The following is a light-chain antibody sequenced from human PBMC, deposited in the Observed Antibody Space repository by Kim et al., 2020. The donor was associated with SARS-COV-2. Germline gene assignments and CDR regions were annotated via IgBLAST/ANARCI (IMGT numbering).Light chain of an antibody. CDR2: KAF. V-gene: IGKV1-5*03. CDR1: ESINNW. J-gene: IGKJ1*01. Sequence: DVQMTQSPSTLSASVGDRITITCRASESINNWLAWYQQKPGKAPEVLIYKAFNLETGVPSRFSGSGSGTEFTLTISSLQPDDFAIYYCHQYKTYPLTFGHGTKVDIK. CDR3: HQYKTYPLT.